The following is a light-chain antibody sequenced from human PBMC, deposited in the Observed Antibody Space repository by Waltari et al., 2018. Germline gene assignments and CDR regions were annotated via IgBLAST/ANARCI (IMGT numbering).Light chain of an antibody. J-gene: IGLJ2*01. CDR1: SLRSYY. CDR2: DKN. Sequence: SSELTQDPAVSVAMGQTVRITCQGDSLRSYYASWYQQRPGQAPILVIYDKNNRPSGVPDRFSGSSSHNTGSLTITGALAEDEASYYCHSRDASGVAGSFGGGTKLTVL. CDR3: HSRDASGVAGS. V-gene: IGLV3-19*01.